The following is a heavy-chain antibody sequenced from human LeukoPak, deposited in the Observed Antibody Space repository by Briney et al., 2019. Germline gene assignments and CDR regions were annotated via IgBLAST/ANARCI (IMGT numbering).Heavy chain of an antibody. V-gene: IGHV1-69*06. Sequence: ASVKVSCKASGGTFSSYAISWVRQAPGQGLEWMGGIIPIFGTANYAQKFQGRVTITADKSTSTAYMELSSLRSEDTAVYYCALNVGATSAEYFQHWGQGTLVTVSS. CDR1: GGTFSSYA. CDR2: IIPIFGTA. CDR3: ALNVGATSAEYFQH. J-gene: IGHJ1*01. D-gene: IGHD1-26*01.